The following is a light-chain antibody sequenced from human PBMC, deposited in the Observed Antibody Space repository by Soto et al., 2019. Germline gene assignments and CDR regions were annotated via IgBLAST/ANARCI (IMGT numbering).Light chain of an antibody. V-gene: IGLV2-14*01. CDR1: SSDVGGYNY. J-gene: IGLJ1*01. Sequence: QSALTQPASVSGSPGQSITISCTGTSSDVGGYNYVSWYQQHPGKAPKLMIYDVSNRPSGVSNRFSGSKSGNTASLTISGLQAEDEDDYYCSSYTSSSTQVFGTGTKV. CDR2: DVS. CDR3: SSYTSSSTQV.